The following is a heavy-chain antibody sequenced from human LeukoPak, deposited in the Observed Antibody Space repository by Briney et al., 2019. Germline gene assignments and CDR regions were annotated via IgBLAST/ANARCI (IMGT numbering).Heavy chain of an antibody. V-gene: IGHV3-7*01. CDR1: GFTFSSYW. J-gene: IGHJ4*02. CDR2: INHDGSEK. D-gene: IGHD6-19*01. Sequence: GGSLRLSCAASGFTFSSYWMSWVRQAPGKGLEWVANINHDGSEKYYVDSVKGRFTISRDDAQNSLYLQISSLTAEDTAVYYCARHRGSGWYYFDYWGQGTLVTVSS. CDR3: ARHRGSGWYYFDY.